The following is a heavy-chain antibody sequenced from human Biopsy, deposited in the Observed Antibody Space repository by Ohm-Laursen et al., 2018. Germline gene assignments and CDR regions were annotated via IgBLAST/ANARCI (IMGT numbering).Heavy chain of an antibody. V-gene: IGHV4-4*07. Sequence: SHTLSLTCTVSGGSLKNYYWSWIRQPAGKGLEWIVRVYTSGSTSYNPSLESRVTMSVVTSKNQFLLKVTSMTAADTALYYCARDYGLELGGLEAFDIWGQGTMVTVSS. CDR1: GGSLKNYY. J-gene: IGHJ3*02. CDR3: ARDYGLELGGLEAFDI. CDR2: VYTSGST. D-gene: IGHD1-7*01.